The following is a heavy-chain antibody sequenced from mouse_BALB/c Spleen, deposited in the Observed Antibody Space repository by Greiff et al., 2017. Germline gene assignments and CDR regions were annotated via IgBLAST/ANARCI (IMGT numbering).Heavy chain of an antibody. D-gene: IGHD2-5*01. Sequence: EVKLVESGPELVKPGASVKISCKASGYSFTGYYMHWVKQSHVKSLEWIGRINPYNGATSYNQNFKDKASLTVDKSSSTAYMELHSLTSEDSAVYYCARSGEKVTAAMDYWGQGTSVTVSS. CDR3: ARSGEKVTAAMDY. CDR2: INPYNGAT. V-gene: IGHV1-31*01. CDR1: GYSFTGYY. J-gene: IGHJ4*01.